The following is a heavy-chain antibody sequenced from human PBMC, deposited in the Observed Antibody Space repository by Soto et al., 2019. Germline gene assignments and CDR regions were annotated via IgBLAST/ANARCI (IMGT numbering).Heavy chain of an antibody. CDR1: GFTFRTYW. CDR2: INQDGSEK. J-gene: IGHJ6*02. Sequence: EVQLVESGGGLVQPGGSLRLSCGASGFTFRTYWLSWVRQDPGKGLEWVANINQDGSEKNYVDSVKGRFTISRDNAKNSLYLQMSSLRAEDTALYYCARDGSTSWYSYDYHGMDVWGQGTTVTVSS. D-gene: IGHD5-18*01. V-gene: IGHV3-7*05. CDR3: ARDGSTSWYSYDYHGMDV.